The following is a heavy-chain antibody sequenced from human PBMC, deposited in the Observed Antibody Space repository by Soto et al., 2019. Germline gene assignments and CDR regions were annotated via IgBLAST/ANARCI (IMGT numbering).Heavy chain of an antibody. CDR1: GGSLSSSAYS. CDR3: ARELLFYDSDGFSWDDAFAI. V-gene: IGHV4-30-2*01. D-gene: IGHD3-22*01. Sequence: PSETLSLTCAVSGGSLSSSAYSWSWIRQPPGKGLEWIGFIYQSGSTYYNPSLKSRVTMSLDRPKNQFSLKLSSVTAADTAVYYCARELLFYDSDGFSWDDAFAIWAQGTMVTVSS. J-gene: IGHJ3*02. CDR2: IYQSGST.